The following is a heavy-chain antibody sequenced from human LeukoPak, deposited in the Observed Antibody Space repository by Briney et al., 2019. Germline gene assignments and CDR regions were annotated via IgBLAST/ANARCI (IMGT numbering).Heavy chain of an antibody. CDR1: GFTFGSYG. CDR3: AKDDFWGATLDY. CDR2: FSGSDGTT. V-gene: IGHV3-23*01. D-gene: IGHD1-26*01. J-gene: IGHJ4*02. Sequence: GGSLRLSCAASGFTFGSYGMNWVRQAPGKGLEWVSGFSGSDGTTYYADSVKGRFTISRDNSKDTLYLQMNSLGVEDTALYYCAKDDFWGATLDYWGQGTQVTVSS.